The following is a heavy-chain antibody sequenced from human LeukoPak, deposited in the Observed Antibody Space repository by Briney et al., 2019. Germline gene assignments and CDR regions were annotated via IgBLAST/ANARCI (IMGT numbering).Heavy chain of an antibody. CDR1: GFTFSSYS. Sequence: GGSLRLSCAASGFTFSSYSMNWVRQAPGKGLEWVSYISSSSSSTIYYADSVKGRFTISRDNAKNSLYLQMNSLRAEDTAVYYCASLDRIVGATDESNFDYWGQGTLVTVSS. D-gene: IGHD1-26*01. J-gene: IGHJ4*02. CDR2: ISSSSSSTI. CDR3: ASLDRIVGATDESNFDY. V-gene: IGHV3-48*01.